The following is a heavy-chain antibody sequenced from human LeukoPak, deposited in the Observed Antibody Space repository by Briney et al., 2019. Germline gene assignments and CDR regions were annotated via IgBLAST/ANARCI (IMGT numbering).Heavy chain of an antibody. Sequence: GGSLRLSCAASGFTFNNYAMSWVRQAPGKGLEWVSDISGSGGNTYYAASVKGRFTISRDNSRNTVYLQMNSLRAEDTAVYYCANDLGWIQLNLGRGQGTLVTVSS. CDR3: ANDLGWIQLNLG. D-gene: IGHD5-18*01. CDR1: GFTFNNYA. CDR2: ISGSGGNT. J-gene: IGHJ4*02. V-gene: IGHV3-23*01.